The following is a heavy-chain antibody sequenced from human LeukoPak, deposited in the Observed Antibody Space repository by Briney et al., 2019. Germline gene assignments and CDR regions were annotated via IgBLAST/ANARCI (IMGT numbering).Heavy chain of an antibody. Sequence: SETLSLTCTVSGGCISSYYWSWIRQPPGKGLEWIGYIYYSGSTNYNPSLKSRVTISVDTSKNQFSLKLSSVTAADTAVYYCAGSNYYDSSGYYYFDYWGQGTLVTVSS. CDR2: IYYSGST. CDR3: AGSNYYDSSGYYYFDY. CDR1: GGCISSYY. J-gene: IGHJ4*02. D-gene: IGHD3-22*01. V-gene: IGHV4-59*08.